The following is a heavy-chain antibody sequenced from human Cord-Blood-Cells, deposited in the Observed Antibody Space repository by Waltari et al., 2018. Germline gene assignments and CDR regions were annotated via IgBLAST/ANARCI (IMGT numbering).Heavy chain of an antibody. CDR2: MNPNSGNT. J-gene: IGHJ4*02. D-gene: IGHD2-15*01. V-gene: IGHV1-8*01. CDR3: ARFKGGLFDY. CDR1: GYPLAIYV. Sequence: HVQLVQSGAEGKKAGASVKASCKASGYPLAIYVNHWVRQAAGQGLERMGWMNPNSGNTGYAQKFQGRVTMTRNTSISTAYMELSSLRSEDTAVYYCARFKGGLFDYWGQGTLVTVSS.